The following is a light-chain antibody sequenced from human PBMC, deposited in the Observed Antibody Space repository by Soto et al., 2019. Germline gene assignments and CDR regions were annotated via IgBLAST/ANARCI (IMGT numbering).Light chain of an antibody. CDR1: SSNIRAGYD. CDR3: QSYDSSLSGYV. V-gene: IGLV1-40*01. Sequence: QSVLTQPPSVSGAPGQRVTISCTGSSSNIRAGYDVHWYQQLPGTAPKLLIYGNSNRPSGVPDRFSGSKSGTSASLAITGLQAEDEADYYCQSYDSSLSGYVFGTGTKLTVX. J-gene: IGLJ1*01. CDR2: GNS.